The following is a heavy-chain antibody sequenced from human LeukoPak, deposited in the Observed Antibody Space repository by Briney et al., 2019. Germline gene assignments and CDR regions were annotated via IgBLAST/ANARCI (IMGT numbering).Heavy chain of an antibody. Sequence: PGGSLRLSCAASRFTFSSYALHWVSQAPGKGLEWVAVISYAGGNKYYADSVNGRFTISRDNSKNTLYLQMNSLRAEDTAVYYCASVHFDFPYSSSWYTGNWFDPWGQGALVTVSS. J-gene: IGHJ5*02. V-gene: IGHV3-30*04. D-gene: IGHD6-13*01. CDR2: ISYAGGNK. CDR3: ASVHFDFPYSSSWYTGNWFDP. CDR1: RFTFSSYA.